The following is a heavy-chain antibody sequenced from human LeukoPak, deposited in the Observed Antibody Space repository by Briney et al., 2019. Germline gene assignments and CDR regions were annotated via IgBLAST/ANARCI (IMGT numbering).Heavy chain of an antibody. CDR3: ARGWGSTTFDY. J-gene: IGHJ4*02. CDR1: GGSISSYY. D-gene: IGHD3-16*01. CDR2: IYYSGST. V-gene: IGHV4-59*08. Sequence: SGTLSLTCTVSGGSISSYYWSWIRQPPGKRLEGIGYIYYSGSTNYNPSLKSRVTISVDTSKNQFSLKLSSVTAAGTAVYYCARGWGSTTFDYWGQGTLVTVSS.